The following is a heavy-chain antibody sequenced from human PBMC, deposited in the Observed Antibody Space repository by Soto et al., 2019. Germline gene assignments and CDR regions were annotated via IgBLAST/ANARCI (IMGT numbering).Heavy chain of an antibody. Sequence: SETLSLTYSVSGGSVSSYYWRWIRQPAGKGVEWIGRIYTSGSTNYNPSLKSRVTMAVDTSKNQLSLKLSSVPAADTAVYYCASEAEYSSSQFDYWDQGTLVTVS. D-gene: IGHD6-13*01. CDR1: GGSVSSYY. CDR3: ASEAEYSSSQFDY. V-gene: IGHV4-4*07. J-gene: IGHJ4*02. CDR2: IYTSGST.